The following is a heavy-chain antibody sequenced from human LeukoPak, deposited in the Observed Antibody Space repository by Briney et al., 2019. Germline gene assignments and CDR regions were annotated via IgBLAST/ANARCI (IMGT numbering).Heavy chain of an antibody. CDR3: ARADGTGGPYDY. Sequence: GGSLRLSCAASGFTFSSYWMHWVRQAPGKGLVWVSRINSDGSSTNYADSVKGRFTISRDNAKNTLYLQMNSLRAEDTAVYYCARADGTGGPYDYWGQGTLVTVSS. V-gene: IGHV3-74*01. CDR1: GFTFSSYW. D-gene: IGHD3/OR15-3a*01. J-gene: IGHJ4*02. CDR2: INSDGSST.